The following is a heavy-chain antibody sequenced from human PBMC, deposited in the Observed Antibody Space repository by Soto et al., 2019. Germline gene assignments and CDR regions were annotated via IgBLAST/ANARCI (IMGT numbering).Heavy chain of an antibody. D-gene: IGHD3-10*01. CDR2: TIPVFNTA. J-gene: IGHJ3*02. V-gene: IGHV1-69*06. CDR3: ARGVYGSGNYYTGPSAFDI. CDR1: GGTLSDHG. Sequence: QVQLEQSGAEVKKPGSSEKVSCKASGGTLSDHGVAWLRQAPGQGLEWMGGTIPVFNTAKYAQKFQGRVTVTADKFTNIAYMELSSLRSEDTAFYFCARGVYGSGNYYTGPSAFDIWGQGTMVIVSS.